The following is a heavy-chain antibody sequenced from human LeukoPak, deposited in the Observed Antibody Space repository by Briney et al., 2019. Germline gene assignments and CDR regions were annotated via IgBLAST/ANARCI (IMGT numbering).Heavy chain of an antibody. Sequence: PSETLSLTCSVSGGSISSYYWSWIRQPPGKGLEWIGYIYYSGSTNYNPSLKSRVTISVDTSKNQFSLKLSSVTAADTAVYYCARHDAGIAARPFDNWGQGTLVTVSS. V-gene: IGHV4-59*08. CDR2: IYYSGST. CDR1: GGSISSYY. CDR3: ARHDAGIAARPFDN. J-gene: IGHJ4*02. D-gene: IGHD6-6*01.